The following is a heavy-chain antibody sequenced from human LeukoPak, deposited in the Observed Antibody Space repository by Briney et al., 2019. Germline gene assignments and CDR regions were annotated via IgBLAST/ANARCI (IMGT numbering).Heavy chain of an antibody. CDR2: ISTSSSYI. V-gene: IGHV3-21*01. Sequence: PGGSLRLSCAASGFNFDTFVMNWVRQAPGKGLVWVSSISTSSSYIYYADSVKGRFTISRDNAKNSLYLQMNSLRAEDTAVYFCTRESGDSYLSSYYYGMDVWGQGTTVTVS. CDR1: GFNFDTFV. J-gene: IGHJ6*02. D-gene: IGHD3-10*01. CDR3: TRESGDSYLSSYYYGMDV.